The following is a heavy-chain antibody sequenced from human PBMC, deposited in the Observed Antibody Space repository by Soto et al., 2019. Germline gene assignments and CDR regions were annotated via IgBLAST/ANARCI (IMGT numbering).Heavy chain of an antibody. V-gene: IGHV4-34*01. CDR1: GGSLSGYY. D-gene: IGHD3-3*01. Sequence: TLSLTCAVYGGSLSGYYWSWIRQPPGKGLQWSGEINHSGSTNYNPSLKSRVTISVDTSKNQFSLKLSSVTAADTAVYYCARALQHYDFWSGYYGTPFDYWGQGTLVTVSS. CDR3: ARALQHYDFWSGYYGTPFDY. CDR2: INHSGST. J-gene: IGHJ4*02.